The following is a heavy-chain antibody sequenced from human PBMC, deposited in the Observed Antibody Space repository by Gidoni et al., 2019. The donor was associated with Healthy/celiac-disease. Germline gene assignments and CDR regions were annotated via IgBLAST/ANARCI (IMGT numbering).Heavy chain of an antibody. J-gene: IGHJ4*02. Sequence: QLQLQESGPGLVKPSETLSLTCTVSGGSISSSSYNWGWCCQPPGKGLEWIGSIYYTGSTYYNPSLKSRVTISVDTSKNQFSLKLSSVTAADTAVYYCARDPLYDSSGYYTGFDYWGQGTLVTVSS. V-gene: IGHV4-39*07. CDR3: ARDPLYDSSGYYTGFDY. CDR2: IYYTGST. D-gene: IGHD3-22*01. CDR1: GGSISSSSYN.